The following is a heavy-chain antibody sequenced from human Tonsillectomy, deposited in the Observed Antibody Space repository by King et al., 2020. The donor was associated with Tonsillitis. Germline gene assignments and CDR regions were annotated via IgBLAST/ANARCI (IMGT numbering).Heavy chain of an antibody. J-gene: IGHJ5*02. V-gene: IGHV3-21*01. CDR2: ISSSSSYI. Sequence: QLVQSGGGLVKPGGSLRLSCAASGFTFSSYSMNWVRQAPGKGLEWVSSISSSSSYIYYADSVKGRFTISRDNAKNSLYLQMNSLRAEDTAVYYCARDGTERSGNWFDPWGQGTLVTVSS. CDR1: GFTFSSYS. D-gene: IGHD1-1*01. CDR3: ARDGTERSGNWFDP.